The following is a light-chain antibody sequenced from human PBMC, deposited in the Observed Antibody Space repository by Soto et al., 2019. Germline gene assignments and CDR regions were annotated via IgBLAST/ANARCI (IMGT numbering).Light chain of an antibody. Sequence: EMVMTQSPATLSVSPGEGVTLSCRVSQSVGHSLAWYQQKPGQPPRILIYGASTRVTGVPPRFSGSGSGTEFTLTITSLQSEDFALYYCQRYNDWPEYTLGQGTRLEIK. CDR3: QRYNDWPEYT. CDR1: QSVGHS. J-gene: IGKJ2*01. CDR2: GAS. V-gene: IGKV3-15*01.